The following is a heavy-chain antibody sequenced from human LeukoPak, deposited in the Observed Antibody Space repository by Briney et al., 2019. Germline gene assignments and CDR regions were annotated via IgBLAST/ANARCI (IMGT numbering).Heavy chain of an antibody. CDR3: ARDRSAAPPDY. Sequence: SETLSLTCTVSGGPISSYYWSWIRQPPGKGLEWIGYIYYSGSTNYNPSLKSRVTISVDTSKNQFSLTLSSVTAADTAVYYCARDRSAAPPDYWGQGTLVTLSS. V-gene: IGHV4-59*01. D-gene: IGHD6-13*01. CDR1: GGPISSYY. CDR2: IYYSGST. J-gene: IGHJ4*02.